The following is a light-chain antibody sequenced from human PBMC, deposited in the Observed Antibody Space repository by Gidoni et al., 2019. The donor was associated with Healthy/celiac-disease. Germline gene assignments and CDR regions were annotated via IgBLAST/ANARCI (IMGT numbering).Light chain of an antibody. CDR3: QQYNSYSRT. CDR1: QSMSSW. V-gene: IGKV1-5*01. Sequence: DIQMTQSPSTLSASVGDRVTITCRASQSMSSWLAWYQQKPGKAPKLLIYAASSLESGVPSRFRGSGSGTEFTLTISRLQPYDFATYYCQQYNSYSRTFGQGTKVEIK. J-gene: IGKJ1*01. CDR2: AAS.